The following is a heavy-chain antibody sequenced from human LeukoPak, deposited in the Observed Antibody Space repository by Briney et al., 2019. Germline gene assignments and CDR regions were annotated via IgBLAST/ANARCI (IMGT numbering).Heavy chain of an antibody. CDR1: GITLSNYG. CDR3: AKRGVVIRVILVGFHKEAYYFDS. J-gene: IGHJ4*02. CDR2: ISDSGGRT. V-gene: IGHV3-23*01. D-gene: IGHD3-22*01. Sequence: PGGSLRLSCAVSGITLSNYGMSWVRQAPGKGLEWGAGISDSGGRTNYADSVKGRFTISRDNPKNTLYMPMNSLRAEDTAVYFCAKRGVVIRVILVGFHKEAYYFDSWGQGALVTVSS.